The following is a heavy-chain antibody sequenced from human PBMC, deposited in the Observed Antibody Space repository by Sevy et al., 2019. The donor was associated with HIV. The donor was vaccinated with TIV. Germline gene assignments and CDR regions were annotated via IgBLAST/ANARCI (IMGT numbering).Heavy chain of an antibody. V-gene: IGHV3-7*01. CDR3: ARERYNWNYSGGMDV. Sequence: GGSLRLSCAASGFTFSSYWMSWVRQAPGKGLEWVANIKQDGSEKYYVDSLKGRFTISRDNAKNSLYLKMNSLRAEDTSVYYCARERYNWNYSGGMDVWGQGTTVTVSS. D-gene: IGHD1-7*01. J-gene: IGHJ6*02. CDR1: GFTFSSYW. CDR2: IKQDGSEK.